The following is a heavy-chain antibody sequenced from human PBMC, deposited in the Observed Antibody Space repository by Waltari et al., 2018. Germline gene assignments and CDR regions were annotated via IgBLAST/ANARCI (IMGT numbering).Heavy chain of an antibody. CDR1: GFTFSRLA. CDR3: AKVSGSYHPSDY. Sequence: EVQLLESGGGLVQPGGSLRLSCAASGFTFSRLAMSCVRQAPGEGLEWVSAISGSGGSTYYADSVKGRFTISRDNSKNTLYLQMNSLRAEDTAIYYCAKVSGSYHPSDYWGQGTLVTVSS. V-gene: IGHV3-23*01. D-gene: IGHD1-26*01. J-gene: IGHJ4*02. CDR2: ISGSGGST.